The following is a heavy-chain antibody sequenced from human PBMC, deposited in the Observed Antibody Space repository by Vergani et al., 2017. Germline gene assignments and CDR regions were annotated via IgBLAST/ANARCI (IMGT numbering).Heavy chain of an antibody. D-gene: IGHD5-18*01. J-gene: IGHJ6*02. Sequence: QVELVESGGGVVQPGGSLRLSCVASGFTFSSYGIHWVRQAPGKGLQWVAFIRFDGNKKYFADSVRGRLTLSRDNSRNTLYLQMNSLRVEDTAVYYCAKGLDTTMVPLGMDVWDRGTTVTVSS. CDR1: GFTFSSYG. CDR2: IRFDGNKK. CDR3: AKGLDTTMVPLGMDV. V-gene: IGHV3-30*02.